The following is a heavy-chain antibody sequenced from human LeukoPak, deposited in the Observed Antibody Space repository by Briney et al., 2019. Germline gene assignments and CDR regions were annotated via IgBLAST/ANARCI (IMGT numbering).Heavy chain of an antibody. CDR1: GGSLSGYY. CDR2: INHSGST. CDR3: ARAGYCSSTSCSYFDY. J-gene: IGHJ4*02. Sequence: SETLSLTCAVYGGSLSGYYWSWIRQPPGKGLEWIGEINHSGSTNYNPSLKSRVTISVDTSKNQFSLKLSSVTAADTAVYYCARAGYCSSTSCSYFDYWGQGTLVTVSS. D-gene: IGHD2-2*01. V-gene: IGHV4-34*01.